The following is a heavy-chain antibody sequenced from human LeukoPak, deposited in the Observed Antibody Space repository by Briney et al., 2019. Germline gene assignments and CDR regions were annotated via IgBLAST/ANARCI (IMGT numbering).Heavy chain of an antibody. Sequence: PSETLSLTCTVSGGSISSYYWSWIRQPPGKGLEWNGYIYYSGSTNYNPSLKSRVTISVDTSKNQFSLKLSSVTAADTAVYYCARTYSSGWVDAFDIWGQGTMVTVSS. D-gene: IGHD6-19*01. J-gene: IGHJ3*02. CDR2: IYYSGST. CDR1: GGSISSYY. V-gene: IGHV4-59*01. CDR3: ARTYSSGWVDAFDI.